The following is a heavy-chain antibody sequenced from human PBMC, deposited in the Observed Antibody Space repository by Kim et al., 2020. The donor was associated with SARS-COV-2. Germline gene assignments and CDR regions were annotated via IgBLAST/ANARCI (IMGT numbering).Heavy chain of an antibody. Sequence: YDADSAKDRFTISRHNSKNTLYLQVNSLSAEDTAVSYCSKRGHPLINFDYWGQGTLVAVSS. D-gene: IGHD3-16*01. J-gene: IGHJ4*02. V-gene: IGHV3-23*01. CDR3: SKRGHPLINFDY.